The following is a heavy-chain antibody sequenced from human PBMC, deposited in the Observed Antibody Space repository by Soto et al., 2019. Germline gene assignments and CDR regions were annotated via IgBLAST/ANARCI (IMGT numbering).Heavy chain of an antibody. CDR1: GFTLSSYA. D-gene: IGHD6-25*01. CDR3: AREFAARQRAFDI. J-gene: IGHJ3*02. V-gene: IGHV3-30-3*01. Sequence: GGSLRLSCAASGFTLSSYAMHWVRQAPGKGLEWVAVISYDGSNKYYADSVKGRFTISRDNSKNTLYLQMNSLRAEDTAVYYCAREFAARQRAFDIWGQGTMVTV. CDR2: ISYDGSNK.